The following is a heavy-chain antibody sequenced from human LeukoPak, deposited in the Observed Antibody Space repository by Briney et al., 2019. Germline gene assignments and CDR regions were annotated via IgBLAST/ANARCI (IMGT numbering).Heavy chain of an antibody. V-gene: IGHV3-53*01. CDR3: AREPWGAKGAAWGMDV. J-gene: IGHJ3*01. Sequence: GGSLRLSCAASGFTVSSDYMNWVRQAPGKGLEWVSVIQSGGTTYYADSVKGRFTISRDISKNTLYLQMDSLRAEDTAVYYCAREPWGAKGAAWGMDVWGQGTMVTVSS. CDR1: GFTVSSDY. CDR2: IQSGGTT. D-gene: IGHD1-26*01.